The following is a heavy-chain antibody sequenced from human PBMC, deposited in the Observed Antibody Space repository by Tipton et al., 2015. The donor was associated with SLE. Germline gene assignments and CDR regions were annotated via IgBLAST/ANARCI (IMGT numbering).Heavy chain of an antibody. CDR1: GGSISSYY. CDR2: VSYSGNT. V-gene: IGHV4-59*01. CDR3: ARRHYSGPFDS. J-gene: IGHJ4*02. Sequence: LVKPTQTLSLTCTVSGGSISSYYWSWIRQPPGKGLEWIGYVSYSGNTQYNPSLKSRVTMSLDTSKNQFSLKLSSVTAVDTAVYYCARRHYSGPFDSWGQGALVTVSS. D-gene: IGHD5-12*01.